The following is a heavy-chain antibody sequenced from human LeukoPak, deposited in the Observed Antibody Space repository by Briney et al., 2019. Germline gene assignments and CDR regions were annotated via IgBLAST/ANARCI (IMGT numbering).Heavy chain of an antibody. CDR3: ARRSGDRAFDI. Sequence: GRSLRLSCAASGFTFENSAMHWVRQAPGKGLEWVSGISWNSGDLIYADSVKGRFTISRDNAKNSLYLQMNSLRLEDMALYYCARRSGDRAFDIWGQGIMVTVSS. J-gene: IGHJ3*02. V-gene: IGHV3-9*03. CDR1: GFTFENSA. CDR2: ISWNSGDL. D-gene: IGHD3-10*01.